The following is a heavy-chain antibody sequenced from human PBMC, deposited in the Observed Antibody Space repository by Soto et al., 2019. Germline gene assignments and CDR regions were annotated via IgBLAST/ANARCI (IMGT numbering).Heavy chain of an antibody. D-gene: IGHD2-2*01. V-gene: IGHV3-7*01. CDR1: GLTFSSYW. Sequence: PGGSLRLSCAASGLTFSSYWMSWVRQAPGKGLEWVANIKQDGSEKYYVDSVKGRFTISRDNAKNSLYLQMNSLRAEDTAVYYCARGPYCSSTSCYGPWFDPWGQGTLVTVSS. CDR3: ARGPYCSSTSCYGPWFDP. J-gene: IGHJ5*02. CDR2: IKQDGSEK.